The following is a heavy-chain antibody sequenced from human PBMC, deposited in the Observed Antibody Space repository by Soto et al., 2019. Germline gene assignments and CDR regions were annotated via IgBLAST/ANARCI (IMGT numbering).Heavy chain of an antibody. Sequence: GGFLRLSCAASGFTVSSYAMSWVRQAPGKGLEWVSGISGTGGSTHYADSVKGRFTISRDNSKNTLYLQMSSLRAEDTAVYYCAKGGSIAARSAYYYGMDVWGQGTTVTVSS. V-gene: IGHV3-23*01. J-gene: IGHJ6*02. CDR3: AKGGSIAARSAYYYGMDV. D-gene: IGHD6-6*01. CDR2: ISGTGGST. CDR1: GFTVSSYA.